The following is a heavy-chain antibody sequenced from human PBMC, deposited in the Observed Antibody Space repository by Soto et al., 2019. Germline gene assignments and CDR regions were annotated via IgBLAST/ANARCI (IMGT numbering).Heavy chain of an antibody. CDR1: GGTFSSYT. CDR2: IIPILGIA. V-gene: IGHV1-69*02. Sequence: QVQLVQSGAEVKKPGSSVKVSCKASGGTFSSYTISWVRQAPGQGIEWMGRIIPILGIANYAQKFQGRVTITADKSTSTAYMELSSLRSEDTAVYYCASLNYYGDYIAFDIWGQGTMVTVSS. D-gene: IGHD4-17*01. J-gene: IGHJ3*02. CDR3: ASLNYYGDYIAFDI.